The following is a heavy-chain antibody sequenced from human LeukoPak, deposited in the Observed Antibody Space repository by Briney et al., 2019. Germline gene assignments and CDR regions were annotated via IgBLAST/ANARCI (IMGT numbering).Heavy chain of an antibody. D-gene: IGHD2-15*01. Sequence: GASVTVSCKASGYTFTRYGISWVRQAPGQGLEWMGWISAYNGNTNYAQKLRGRVTMTTDTSTRTAYMELRSLRSDDTAVYYCARDGIVVVVGATHEYFHHWGQGTLITVSS. CDR1: GYTFTRYG. J-gene: IGHJ1*01. V-gene: IGHV1-18*01. CDR2: ISAYNGNT. CDR3: ARDGIVVVVGATHEYFHH.